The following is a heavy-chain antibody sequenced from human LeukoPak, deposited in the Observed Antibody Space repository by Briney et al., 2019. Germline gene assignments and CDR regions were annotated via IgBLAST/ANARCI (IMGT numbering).Heavy chain of an antibody. CDR1: GDSISSYY. Sequence: SETLSLTCTVSGDSISSYYWSWLRQPPGKRLEWIGYVSNIETTNYNPSLKSRVTISVDTSKNQFSLKLSSVTAADTAVYYRARQIDGFGEFDYFDYWGQGTLVTVSS. D-gene: IGHD3-10*01. CDR3: ARQIDGFGEFDYFDY. CDR2: VSNIETT. J-gene: IGHJ4*02. V-gene: IGHV4-59*08.